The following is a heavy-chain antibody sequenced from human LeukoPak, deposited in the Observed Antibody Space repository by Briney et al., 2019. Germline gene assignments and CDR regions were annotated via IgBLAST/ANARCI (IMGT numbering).Heavy chain of an antibody. D-gene: IGHD1-1*01. Sequence: PGGSLRLSCAASGFTFDDYAMHWFRQAPGKGLEWVSGISWTSGTIGYADSVKGRFSISRDNAKYSLYLQMNSLRPEDTALYYCAKDLRNEIGDFDYWGQGTLVTVSS. V-gene: IGHV3-9*01. CDR3: AKDLRNEIGDFDY. J-gene: IGHJ4*02. CDR1: GFTFDDYA. CDR2: ISWTSGTI.